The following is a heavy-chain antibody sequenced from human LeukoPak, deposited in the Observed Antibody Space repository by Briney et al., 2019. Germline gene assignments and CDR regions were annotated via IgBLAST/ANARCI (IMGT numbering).Heavy chain of an antibody. D-gene: IGHD6-19*01. V-gene: IGHV1-8*03. CDR3: ARAASAYYYYYYMDV. J-gene: IGHJ6*03. CDR1: GYTFTSYG. CDR2: MNPNSGNT. Sequence: ASVKVSCKASGYTFTSYGINWVRQATGQGLEWMGWMNPNSGNTGYAQKFQGRVTITRNTSISTAYMELSSLRSEDTAVYYCARAASAYYYYYYMDVWGKGTTVTVSS.